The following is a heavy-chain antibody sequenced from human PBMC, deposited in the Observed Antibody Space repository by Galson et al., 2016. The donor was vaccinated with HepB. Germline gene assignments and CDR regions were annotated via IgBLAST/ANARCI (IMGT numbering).Heavy chain of an antibody. D-gene: IGHD1-26*01. CDR2: INTDGSIT. CDR1: GFTFSSNW. Sequence: SLRLSCAASGFTFSSNWMHWVRQAPGKGLVWVSRINTDGSITNYADSVKGRFTISRDNAKNTLFLQMNSLRAEDTAVYYCIRSLGATDYRGQGTLVTVSS. V-gene: IGHV3-74*01. CDR3: IRSLGATDY. J-gene: IGHJ4*02.